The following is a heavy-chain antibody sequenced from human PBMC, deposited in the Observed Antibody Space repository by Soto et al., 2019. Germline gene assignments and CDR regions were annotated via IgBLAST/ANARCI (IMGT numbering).Heavy chain of an antibody. CDR2: IYYSGNT. Sequence: PSETLSLTCTVSGGSISSSTDYWGWIRQPPGKGLEWIGSIYYSGNTHYNPSLKSRVTISVDTSKNQFSLKLSSVTAADTAVYYCARVYGYSGYDVLQQLAPYYYMDVWGKGTTVTVSS. D-gene: IGHD5-12*01. V-gene: IGHV4-39*07. J-gene: IGHJ6*03. CDR3: ARVYGYSGYDVLQQLAPYYYMDV. CDR1: GGSISSSTDY.